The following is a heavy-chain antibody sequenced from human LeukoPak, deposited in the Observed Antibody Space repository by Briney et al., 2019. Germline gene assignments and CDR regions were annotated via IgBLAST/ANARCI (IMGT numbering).Heavy chain of an antibody. J-gene: IGHJ4*02. D-gene: IGHD7-27*01. CDR3: AASLGPLTEY. CDR1: GFNFASHW. Sequence: GGSLRLSCAASGFNFASHWMHWVRQTPGKGLVWVSRVNSGGSGTSYADSVEGRFTTSRDNAKNTLHLQMNSLRAEDTAVYYCAASLGPLTEYWGQGTLVTVSS. V-gene: IGHV3-74*01. CDR2: VNSGGSGT.